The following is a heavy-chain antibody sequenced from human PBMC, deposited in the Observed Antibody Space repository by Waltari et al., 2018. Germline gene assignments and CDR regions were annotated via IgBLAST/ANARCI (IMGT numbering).Heavy chain of an antibody. D-gene: IGHD6-19*01. V-gene: IGHV3-64*01. CDR1: GLSFTNSA. CDR2: ISNNGGTT. Sequence: EVQIVESGGGLVQPGGSLRLSCTASGLSFTNSAIHWVRQAPGKGLEYVSGISNNGGTTYYANSVKGRFTISRDNFENTVFLQMGSLRAEDTAVYYCARGGWESSGWPFDFWGQGTLVTVSS. J-gene: IGHJ4*02. CDR3: ARGGWESSGWPFDF.